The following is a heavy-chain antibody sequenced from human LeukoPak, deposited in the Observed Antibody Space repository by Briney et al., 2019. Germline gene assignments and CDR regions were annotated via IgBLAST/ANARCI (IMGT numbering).Heavy chain of an antibody. V-gene: IGHV3-7*03. CDR3: VRAMDV. CDR1: GFTFSSYW. Sequence: GGSLRLSCAASGFTFSSYWMNWVRQAPGKGPEWVANMKQDGSEKYYVDSVEGRFTISRDNAKNSLYLQMNSLRAEDTAVYYCVRAMDVWGQGTTVTVSS. J-gene: IGHJ6*02. CDR2: MKQDGSEK.